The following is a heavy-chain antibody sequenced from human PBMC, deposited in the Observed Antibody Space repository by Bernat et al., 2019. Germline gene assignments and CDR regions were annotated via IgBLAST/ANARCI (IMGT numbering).Heavy chain of an antibody. Sequence: EVQLVQSGAEVKKPGESLRISCKGSGYSFTSYWISWVRQMPGKGLEWMGRIDPSDSYTNYSPSFQRPVNISADKSIQTAYLPWSRLKASDNAMYYWAGEMVLPRWDYYHKDVWGKGTTVTVSS. V-gene: IGHV5-10-1*03. CDR3: AGEMVLPRWDYYHKDV. J-gene: IGHJ6*03. CDR1: GYSFTSYW. CDR2: IDPSDSYT. D-gene: IGHD3-10*01.